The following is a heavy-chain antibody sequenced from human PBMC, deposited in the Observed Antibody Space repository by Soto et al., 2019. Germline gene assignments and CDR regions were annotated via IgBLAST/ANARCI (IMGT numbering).Heavy chain of an antibody. CDR1: GYSFPAFW. CDR3: ARRGAGYNYDY. CDR2: IFPADSET. V-gene: IGHV5-51*01. D-gene: IGHD5-12*01. Sequence: GESLKSSCGASGYSFPAFWIGWVRQMPGKGLEWMGIIFPADSETRYSPSFQGQVTISADKSTSTAYLEWSSLKASDTAIYYCARRGAGYNYDYWGQGTLVTVSS. J-gene: IGHJ4*02.